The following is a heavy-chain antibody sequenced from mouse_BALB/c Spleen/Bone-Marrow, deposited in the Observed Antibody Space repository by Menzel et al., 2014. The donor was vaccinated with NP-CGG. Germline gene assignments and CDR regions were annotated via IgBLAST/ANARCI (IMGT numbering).Heavy chain of an antibody. CDR1: GFDFNSYW. V-gene: IGHV4-1*02. J-gene: IGHJ3*01. Sequence: EVQVVESGGGLVQPGGSLKLSCAASGFDFNSYWVSWVRQAPGKGLEWIGEINPDSNTINYTPSLKDKFIISRDNAKNTLYLQMSKVRSEDTALYYCARLGDYGCFAYWGQGTLVTVSA. CDR2: INPDSNTI. CDR3: ARLGDYGCFAY. D-gene: IGHD2-13*01.